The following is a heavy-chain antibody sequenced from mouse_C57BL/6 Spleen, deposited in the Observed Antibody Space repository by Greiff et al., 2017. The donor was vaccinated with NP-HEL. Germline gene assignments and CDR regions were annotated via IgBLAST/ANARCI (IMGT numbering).Heavy chain of an antibody. CDR3: ARTPPYSNYDY. Sequence: VKLQQPGAELVRPGTSVKLSCKASGYTFTSYWMHWVKQRPGQGLEWIGVIDPSDSYTNYNQKFKGKATLTVDTSSSTAYMQLSSLTSEDSAVYYCARTPPYSNYDYWGQGTTLTVSS. J-gene: IGHJ2*01. CDR2: IDPSDSYT. D-gene: IGHD2-5*01. V-gene: IGHV1-59*01. CDR1: GYTFTSYW.